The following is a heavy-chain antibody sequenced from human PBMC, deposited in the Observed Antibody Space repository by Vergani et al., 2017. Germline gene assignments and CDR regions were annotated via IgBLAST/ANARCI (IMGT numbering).Heavy chain of an antibody. CDR1: GFTSSYCG. V-gene: IGHV3-30*03. CDR2: ISYDGTQK. J-gene: IGHJ1*01. Sequence: QVHLVESGGGVVQPGRSLRLSCVVSGFTSSYCGMHWVRQAPGKGLEWVAVISYDGTQKYYADSVKGRFTISRDNSKSTLYLQMNSLRTEDTAVYYWATKSCGTPGCQIGYFREWGQGTLVTVSS. D-gene: IGHD1-1*01. CDR3: ATKSCGTPGCQIGYFRE.